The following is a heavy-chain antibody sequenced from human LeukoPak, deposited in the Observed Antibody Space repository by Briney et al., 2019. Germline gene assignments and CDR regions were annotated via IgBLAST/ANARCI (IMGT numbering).Heavy chain of an antibody. V-gene: IGHV3-21*06. CDR2: ITSSSSYI. CDR3: ASKPGEVNY. Sequence: GGSLRLSCAASGFTFTSYNMNWVRQAPGKGLEWVSSITSSSSYIYYADSVKGRFTISRDNAKNSLYLQMDSLRVEDTAVYYCASKPGEVNYWGQGTLVTVSS. J-gene: IGHJ4*02. D-gene: IGHD3-10*01. CDR1: GFTFTSYN.